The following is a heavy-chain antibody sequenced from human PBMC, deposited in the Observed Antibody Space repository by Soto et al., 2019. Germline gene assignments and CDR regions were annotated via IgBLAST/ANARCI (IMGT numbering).Heavy chain of an antibody. Sequence: GRSLRLSCAASGFTFSSFWMHWVRQAPGKGLVWVSRINSDGSSTSYADSVKGRFTISRDNAKNTLYLQMNSLRAEDTAVYYCARDARNYYDAFDIWGQGTMVTVSS. D-gene: IGHD3-10*01. CDR1: GFTFSSFW. J-gene: IGHJ3*02. CDR2: INSDGSST. V-gene: IGHV3-74*01. CDR3: ARDARNYYDAFDI.